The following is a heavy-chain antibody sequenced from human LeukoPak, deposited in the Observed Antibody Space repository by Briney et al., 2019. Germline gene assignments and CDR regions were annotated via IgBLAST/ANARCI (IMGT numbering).Heavy chain of an antibody. CDR3: ARDGHYFAMGV. CDR1: GFTFNYYW. Sequence: GGSLRLSCAASGFTFNYYWMSWVRQTPGKGLEWLANIKPDGSEKYYVDSVRGRFTISRDNAKSSVHLQMNGLRAEDTAIYYCARDGHYFAMGVWGQGTTVTVSS. V-gene: IGHV3-7*03. CDR2: IKPDGSEK. J-gene: IGHJ6*02.